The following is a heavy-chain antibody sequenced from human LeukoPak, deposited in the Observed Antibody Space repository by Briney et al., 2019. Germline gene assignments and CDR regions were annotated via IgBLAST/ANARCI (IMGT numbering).Heavy chain of an antibody. CDR2: ISSSSSYI. D-gene: IGHD3-10*01. J-gene: IGHJ4*02. V-gene: IGHV3-21*01. Sequence: KSGGSLRLSCAASGFTFSSYSMNWVRQAPGKGLEWVSSISSSSSYIYYADSVKGRFTISRDNAKNSLYLQMNSLRAEDTAVYYCARDRAGGFGESTTFDYWGQGTLVTVSS. CDR1: GFTFSSYS. CDR3: ARDRAGGFGESTTFDY.